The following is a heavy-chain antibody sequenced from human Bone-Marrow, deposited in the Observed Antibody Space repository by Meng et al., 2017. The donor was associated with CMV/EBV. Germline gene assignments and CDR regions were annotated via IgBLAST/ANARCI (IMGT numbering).Heavy chain of an antibody. V-gene: IGHV1-18*01. Sequence: ASVKVSCKASGYTFTSYGISWVRQAPGQGLEWMGWISAYNGNTNYAQKLQGRVTMTTDTSTSTAYMELSSLRSEDTAVYYCATPYYDILTGYWGEYYYGMDVWGQGTTVTVSS. CDR3: ATPYYDILTGYWGEYYYGMDV. CDR2: ISAYNGNT. D-gene: IGHD3-9*01. CDR1: GYTFTSYG. J-gene: IGHJ6*02.